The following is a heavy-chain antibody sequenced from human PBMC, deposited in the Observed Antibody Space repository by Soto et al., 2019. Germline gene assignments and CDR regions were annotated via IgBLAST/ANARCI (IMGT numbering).Heavy chain of an antibody. V-gene: IGHV4-4*02. D-gene: IGHD2-15*01. CDR3: ARDVVNSKRGGGSSQLGY. Sequence: QVQLQESGPGLVKPSGTLSLTCAVSGGSISSSNWWRWVRQPPGKGLEWLGEIYHSGSNNDNPSLKSRVNVSVDKSKNQFSLKLGSVTAGDKAVYYCARDVVNSKRGGGSSQLGYWGQGNLVTVSS. J-gene: IGHJ4*02. CDR2: IYHSGSN. CDR1: GGSISSSNW.